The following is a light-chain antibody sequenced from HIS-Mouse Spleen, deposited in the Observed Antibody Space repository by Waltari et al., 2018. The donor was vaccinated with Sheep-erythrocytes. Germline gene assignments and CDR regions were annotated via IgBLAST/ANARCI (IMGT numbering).Light chain of an antibody. Sequence: QSALTQPAPVSGSPGQSITISCTGTSSDVGSYNLVSWYQQHPGKAPKLMIYEGSKRASGVSNRLSGSKSGNTASLTISGLQAEDEADYYCCSYAGSSTPWVFGGGTKLTVL. V-gene: IGLV2-23*01. CDR3: CSYAGSSTPWV. J-gene: IGLJ3*02. CDR2: EGS. CDR1: SSDVGSYNL.